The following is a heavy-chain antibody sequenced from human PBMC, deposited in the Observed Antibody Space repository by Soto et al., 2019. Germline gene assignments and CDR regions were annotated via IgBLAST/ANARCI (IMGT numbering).Heavy chain of an antibody. Sequence: QVQLQESGPGLVKPSETLSLTCTVSGGSISSYYWSWIRQPPGKGLEWIGYIYYSGSTNYNPSLKRRVTISVHTAKNQFPLKLSSVTAADTAVYYCARRSAAGLFQHWGQGTLVTVSS. CDR2: IYYSGST. CDR3: ARRSAAGLFQH. D-gene: IGHD6-13*01. CDR1: GGSISSYY. J-gene: IGHJ1*01. V-gene: IGHV4-59*08.